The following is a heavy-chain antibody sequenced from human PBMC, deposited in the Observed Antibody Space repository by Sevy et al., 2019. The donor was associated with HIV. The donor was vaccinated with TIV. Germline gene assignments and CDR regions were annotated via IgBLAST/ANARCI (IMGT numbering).Heavy chain of an antibody. D-gene: IGHD6-19*01. CDR2: ISGSGGST. CDR1: GFTFSNYA. J-gene: IGHJ4*02. V-gene: IGHV3-23*01. Sequence: GGSLRLSCAASGFTFSNYAMSWVRQAPGKGLEWVSAISGSGGSTYYADSVKGRFTISRDNSKNTLYLQMNSLRAEDTAVYYCAKVTSPWLDYFDYWGQGTLVTVSS. CDR3: AKVTSPWLDYFDY.